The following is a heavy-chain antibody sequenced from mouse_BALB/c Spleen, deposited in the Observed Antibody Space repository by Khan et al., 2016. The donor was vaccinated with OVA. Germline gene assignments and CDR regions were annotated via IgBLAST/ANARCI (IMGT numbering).Heavy chain of an antibody. CDR1: GFSLSASGMG. D-gene: IGHD1-1*01. CDR3: ARREELQAGFAY. Sequence: QVTLKESGPGILQPSQTLSLTCSFSGFSLSASGMGVSWIRQPSGKGLEWLAHIYWDDDKRYNPSLKSRLTISTDTSTNQVFLKIPSVDTADAATDYWARREELQAGFAYWGQGTLVTVSA. V-gene: IGHV8-12*01. J-gene: IGHJ3*01. CDR2: IYWDDDK.